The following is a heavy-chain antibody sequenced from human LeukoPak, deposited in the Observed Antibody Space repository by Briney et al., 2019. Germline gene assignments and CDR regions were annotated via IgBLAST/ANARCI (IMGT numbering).Heavy chain of an antibody. V-gene: IGHV4-4*07. Sequence: PSETLSLTCTVSGGSISSYYWSWIRQPAGKGLEWIGRIYTSGSTNYNPSLKSRVTMSVDTSKNQFSLKLSSVTAADTAVYYCARPSRDGYNYNYYFDYWGQGTLVTVSS. CDR3: ARPSRDGYNYNYYFDY. CDR1: GGSISSYY. CDR2: IYTSGST. J-gene: IGHJ4*02. D-gene: IGHD5-24*01.